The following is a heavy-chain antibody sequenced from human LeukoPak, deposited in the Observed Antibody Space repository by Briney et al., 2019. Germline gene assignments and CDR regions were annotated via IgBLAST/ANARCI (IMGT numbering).Heavy chain of an antibody. CDR3: AKEGSGSYQHYDYGMDV. CDR1: GFTFDDYT. CDR2: ISWDGGST. V-gene: IGHV3-43*01. D-gene: IGHD3-10*01. Sequence: GGSLRLSCAASGFTFDDYTMHWVRQAPGKGLEWVSLISWDGGSTYYADSVKGRFTISRDNSKNSLYLQMNSLRTEDTALYYCAKEGSGSYQHYDYGMDVWGQGTTVTVSS. J-gene: IGHJ6*02.